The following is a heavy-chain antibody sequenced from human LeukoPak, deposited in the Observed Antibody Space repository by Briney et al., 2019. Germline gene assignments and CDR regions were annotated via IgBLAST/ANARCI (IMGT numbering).Heavy chain of an antibody. J-gene: IGHJ4*02. V-gene: IGHV3-30*02. Sequence: GGSLRLSCAASGFTFSSYGMHWVRQAPGKGLEWVTFIRYDGSNRYYADSVKGRFTISRDNSKNTLYLQMNRLRAEDTAVYYCAKGGDVRSPFDYWGQGTLVTVSS. CDR1: GFTFSSYG. D-gene: IGHD2-21*01. CDR2: IRYDGSNR. CDR3: AKGGDVRSPFDY.